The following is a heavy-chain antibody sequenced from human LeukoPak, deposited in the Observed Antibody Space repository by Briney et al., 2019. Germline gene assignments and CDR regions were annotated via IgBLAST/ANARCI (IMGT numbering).Heavy chain of an antibody. Sequence: SETLSLTCTVSGGSITSSNYDWGWIRQPPGKGLEWIGSVYYSGRTYYNPSLKSRVTISVDTSKNQFSLKLSSVTAADTAVYYCARPGPYCGGDCYPPSFDLWGRGTLVTVSS. V-gene: IGHV4-39*01. CDR2: VYYSGRT. J-gene: IGHJ2*01. CDR3: ARPGPYCGGDCYPPSFDL. D-gene: IGHD2-21*02. CDR1: GGSITSSNYD.